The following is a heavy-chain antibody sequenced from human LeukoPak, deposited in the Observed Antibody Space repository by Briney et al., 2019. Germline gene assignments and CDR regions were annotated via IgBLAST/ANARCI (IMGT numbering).Heavy chain of an antibody. J-gene: IGHJ4*02. CDR1: GFTFSSYS. V-gene: IGHV3-48*01. D-gene: IGHD4-17*01. CDR2: ISSSSSTI. Sequence: PGGSLRLSCAASGFTFSSYSMNWVRQAPGKGLEWVSYISSSSSTIYYADSVKGRFTISRDNAKNSLYLQMNSLRAEGTAVYYCAKNLEIYGENLILGYWGQGTLVTVSS. CDR3: AKNLEIYGENLILGY.